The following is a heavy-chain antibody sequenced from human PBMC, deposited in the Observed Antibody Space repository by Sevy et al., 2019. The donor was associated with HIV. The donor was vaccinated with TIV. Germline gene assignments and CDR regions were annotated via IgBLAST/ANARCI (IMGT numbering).Heavy chain of an antibody. Sequence: SETLSLTCSVSGGSISSETYDWNWIRQPAGKGLEWIGRIYAGGSTNYNPSLKSRVTISVDTSKTHFSLELNSVTAADTAVYYCARGAPPVDWLQFSRAFDYWGQGSLVTVSS. V-gene: IGHV4-61*02. J-gene: IGHJ4*02. CDR3: ARGAPPVDWLQFSRAFDY. CDR2: IYAGGST. CDR1: GGSISSETYD. D-gene: IGHD5-12*01.